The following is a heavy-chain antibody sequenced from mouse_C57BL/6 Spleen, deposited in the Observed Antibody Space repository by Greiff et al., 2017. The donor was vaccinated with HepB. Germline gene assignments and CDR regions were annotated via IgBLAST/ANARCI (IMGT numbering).Heavy chain of an antibody. V-gene: IGHV1-81*01. CDR1: GYTFTSYG. CDR2: IYPRSGNT. J-gene: IGHJ3*01. D-gene: IGHD3-2*02. Sequence: VKLMESGAELARPGASVKLSCKASGYTFTSYGISWVKQRTGQGLEWIGEIYPRSGNTYYNEKFKGKATLTADKSSSTAYMELRSLTSEDSAVYFCARRDSSGYFFAYWGQGTLVTVSA. CDR3: ARRDSSGYFFAY.